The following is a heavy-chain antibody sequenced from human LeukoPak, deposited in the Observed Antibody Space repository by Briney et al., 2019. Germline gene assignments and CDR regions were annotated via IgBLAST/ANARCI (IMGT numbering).Heavy chain of an antibody. V-gene: IGHV1-69*01. CDR2: IIPILGTA. CDR1: GGTFSSYA. Sequence: SVKVSCKASGGTFSSYAISWVRQAPGQGLEWMGGIIPILGTANYAQKFQGRVTITADESTSTAYMELSSLRSEDTAVYYCARGDAIYGDTFSHFDYWGQGTLVTVSS. CDR3: ARGDAIYGDTFSHFDY. J-gene: IGHJ4*02. D-gene: IGHD4-17*01.